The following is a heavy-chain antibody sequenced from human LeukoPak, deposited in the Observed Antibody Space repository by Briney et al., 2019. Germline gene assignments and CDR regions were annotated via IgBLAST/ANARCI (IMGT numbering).Heavy chain of an antibody. CDR1: GFTFNSYA. V-gene: IGHV3-30*02. D-gene: IGHD5-18*01. Sequence: PGGSLRLSCEASGFTFNSYAMHWVRQVPGKGLQWVAFIRYDGSDKYYADSVKGRFTISRDNSKNTLYLQLNSLIPDDMAVYYCARGYGKNYLNYWGQGTLVTV. CDR2: IRYDGSDK. CDR3: ARGYGKNYLNY. J-gene: IGHJ4*02.